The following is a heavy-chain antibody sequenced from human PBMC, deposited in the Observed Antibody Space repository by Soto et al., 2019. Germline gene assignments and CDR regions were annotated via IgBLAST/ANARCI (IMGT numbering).Heavy chain of an antibody. D-gene: IGHD6-6*01. CDR2: IYYSGST. Sequence: SETLSVTCTVSGGSISSYYWSWIRQPPGKGLEWIGYIYYSGSTNYNTSIKSRVTISVDTSKNQFSLKLSSVTAADTAVYYCARAGVYSSSWYYFDYWGQGTLVTASS. CDR3: ARAGVYSSSWYYFDY. V-gene: IGHV4-59*01. J-gene: IGHJ4*02. CDR1: GGSISSYY.